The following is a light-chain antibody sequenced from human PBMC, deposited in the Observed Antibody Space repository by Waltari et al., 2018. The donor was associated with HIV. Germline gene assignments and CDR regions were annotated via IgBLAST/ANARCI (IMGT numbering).Light chain of an antibody. CDR1: SGHSSYA. Sequence: QLVLTQSPSASASLGASVKLTCTLSSGHSSYAIAWHQQQPEKGPRYLMNLNSDGSHSKGGGIPDRFSGSSSGAERYLTISSLQSEDEADYYCQTWGTGSWVFGGGTKLTVL. J-gene: IGLJ3*02. CDR2: LNSDGSH. CDR3: QTWGTGSWV. V-gene: IGLV4-69*01.